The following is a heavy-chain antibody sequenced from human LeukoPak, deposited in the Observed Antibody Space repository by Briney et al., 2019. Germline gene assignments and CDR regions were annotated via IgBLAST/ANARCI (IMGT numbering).Heavy chain of an antibody. CDR1: GGSFSDSY. D-gene: IGHD4-23*01. V-gene: IGHV4-34*01. CDR2: INHAGTT. CDR3: ARGSNSVAY. Sequence: SETLSLTCAVYGGSFSDSYWSWIRQPPGEGLEWIGEINHAGTTNYNPSLKSRVTILVDTSKNQFSLNLSSVTAADTAVYYCARGSNSVAYWGQGTLVTVSP. J-gene: IGHJ4*02.